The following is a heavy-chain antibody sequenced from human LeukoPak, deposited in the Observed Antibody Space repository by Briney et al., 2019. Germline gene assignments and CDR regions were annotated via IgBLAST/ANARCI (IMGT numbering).Heavy chain of an antibody. CDR2: IYYSGNT. CDR1: GGSISSYY. J-gene: IGHJ4*02. D-gene: IGHD2-8*01. CDR3: ARHTVSRAGGDFDY. Sequence: SETLSLTCTVSGGSISSYYWSWIRQPPGKGLEWIGYIYYSGNTDSNPSLKSRVTISVDTSKNQFSLKLTSVTAADTAVYYCARHTVSRAGGDFDYWGQGTLVTVSS. V-gene: IGHV4-59*08.